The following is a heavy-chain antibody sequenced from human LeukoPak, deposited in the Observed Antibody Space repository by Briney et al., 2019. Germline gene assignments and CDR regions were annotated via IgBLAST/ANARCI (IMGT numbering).Heavy chain of an antibody. V-gene: IGHV6-1*01. D-gene: IGHD1-26*01. CDR2: TYYRSSLYY. CDR3: ARAGTPMGNSIVGAIWLDWAGTAYYFDY. Sequence: SQTLSLTCALSGDIVSSNSAAWHWIRQSPSRGLEWLGRTYYRSSLYYDYAVSVKSRITINPDTSKNQFSLQLNSVTPEDTAVYYCARAGTPMGNSIVGAIWLDWAGTAYYFDYWGQGTLVTVSS. CDR1: GDIVSSNSAA. J-gene: IGHJ4*02.